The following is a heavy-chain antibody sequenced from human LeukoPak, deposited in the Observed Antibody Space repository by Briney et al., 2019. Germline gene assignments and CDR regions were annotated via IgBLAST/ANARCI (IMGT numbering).Heavy chain of an antibody. CDR3: ARGVGYCSGGSCYGLYFQH. V-gene: IGHV3-9*01. Sequence: PGGSLRLSCAASGFTFDDYAMHWVRQAPGKGLERVSGISWNSGSIGYADSVKGRFTISRDNAKNSLYLQMNSLRAEDTALYYCARGVGYCSGGSCYGLYFQHWGQGTLVTVSS. CDR2: ISWNSGSI. CDR1: GFTFDDYA. D-gene: IGHD2-15*01. J-gene: IGHJ1*01.